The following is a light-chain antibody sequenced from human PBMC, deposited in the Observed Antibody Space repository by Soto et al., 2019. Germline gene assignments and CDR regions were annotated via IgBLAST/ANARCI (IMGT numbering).Light chain of an antibody. CDR3: QQYYRYPWT. J-gene: IGKJ1*01. CDR1: QTINSF. CDR2: DAS. V-gene: IGKV1-5*01. Sequence: DIQMTQSPSTLSASVGDRVTITCRASQTINSFLAWYQQTPGKAPKLLIYDASSLQSGVPSRFSGGGSGTEFTLTIGSLQPDDFATFHCQQYYRYPWTFGQGTKVDIK.